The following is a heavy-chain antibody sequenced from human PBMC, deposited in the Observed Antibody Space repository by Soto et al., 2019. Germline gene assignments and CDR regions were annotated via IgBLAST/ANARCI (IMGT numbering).Heavy chain of an antibody. D-gene: IGHD3-22*01. CDR2: IKQDGSEE. CDR3: ARGGTSMIVVGAFDD. J-gene: IGHJ4*02. Sequence: EVQLVESGGGLVQPGGSLRLSCAASGFAFSNYWMSWVRQAPGKGLEWVATIKQDGSEEYYVDSVKGRFTISRDKAKNSLYLQMNSLRAEDTAVYHCARGGTSMIVVGAFDDWGQGALVTVSS. V-gene: IGHV3-7*01. CDR1: GFAFSNYW.